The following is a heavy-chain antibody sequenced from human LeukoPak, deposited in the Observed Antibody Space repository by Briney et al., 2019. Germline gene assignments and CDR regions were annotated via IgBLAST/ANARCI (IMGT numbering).Heavy chain of an antibody. CDR2: ISGYNGNT. J-gene: IGHJ5*02. Sequence: ASVKVSCKASGDTLTSSGISWGRRAPRQGLEWLGWISGYNGNTKYAQKLQGRVTMTTDTSTSTVYMELRSLRSDDTGVYYCARDNYYGSGSFIRWFDPWGQGTLVSVSS. CDR3: ARDNYYGSGSFIRWFDP. CDR1: GDTLTSSG. D-gene: IGHD3-10*01. V-gene: IGHV1-18*01.